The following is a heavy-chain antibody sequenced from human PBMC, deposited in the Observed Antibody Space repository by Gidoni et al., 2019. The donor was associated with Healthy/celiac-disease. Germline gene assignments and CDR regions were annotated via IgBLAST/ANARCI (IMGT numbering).Heavy chain of an antibody. CDR3: ARLDTITRAGLVIMGAFDI. CDR2: IYYSGST. CDR1: GGSIRSSSYY. Sequence: QLQLQESGPGLVKPSETLSLTCTVSGGSIRSSSYYWGWIRQPPGKGLEWIGSIYYSGSTYYNPSLKSRVTISVDTSKNQFSLKLSSVTAADTAVYYCARLDTITRAGLVIMGAFDIWGQGTMVTVSS. V-gene: IGHV4-39*01. J-gene: IGHJ3*02. D-gene: IGHD3-9*01.